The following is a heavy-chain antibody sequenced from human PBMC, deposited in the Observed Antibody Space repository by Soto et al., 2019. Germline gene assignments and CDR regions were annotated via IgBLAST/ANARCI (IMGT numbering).Heavy chain of an antibody. CDR1: GDTFHSYV. J-gene: IGHJ5*02. Sequence: QVQLVQSGTEVKKPGSSVKVSCKASGDTFHSYVLTWVRQAPGQGLEWMGGIITAFGTTSYAQNFQDRLTITADEAATTDHMELSSRTSDATAMYYCTRSYGYTFGGSVDTWGQGTLVTVSS. CDR2: IITAFGTT. V-gene: IGHV1-69*01. CDR3: TRSYGYTFGGSVDT. D-gene: IGHD5-18*01.